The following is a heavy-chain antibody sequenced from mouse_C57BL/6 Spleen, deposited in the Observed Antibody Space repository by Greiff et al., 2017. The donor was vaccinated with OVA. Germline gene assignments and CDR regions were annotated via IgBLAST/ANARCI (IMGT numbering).Heavy chain of an antibody. CDR1: GFTFSDYG. V-gene: IGHV5-17*01. D-gene: IGHD2-4*01. J-gene: IGHJ3*01. CDR3: ARGDYDGGFAY. Sequence: DVMLVESGGGLVKPGGSLKLSCAASGFTFSDYGMHWVRQAPEKGLEWVAYISSGSSTIYYADTVKGRFTISRDNAKNTLFLQMTSLRSEDTAMYYCARGDYDGGFAYWGQGTLVTVSA. CDR2: ISSGSSTI.